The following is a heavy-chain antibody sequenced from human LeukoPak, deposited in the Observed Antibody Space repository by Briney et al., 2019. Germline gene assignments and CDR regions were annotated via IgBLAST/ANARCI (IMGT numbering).Heavy chain of an antibody. V-gene: IGHV3-11*01. CDR1: GFTFSDYY. D-gene: IGHD3-3*01. CDR3: ARGGRVLRFLEWLSGGAFDI. J-gene: IGHJ3*02. CDR2: ISSSGSTI. Sequence: PGGSLRLSCAASGFTFSDYYMSWLRQAPGKGLEWVSYISSSGSTIYYADSVKGRFTISRDNAKNSLYLQMNSLRAEDTAVYYCARGGRVLRFLEWLSGGAFDIWGQGTMVTVSS.